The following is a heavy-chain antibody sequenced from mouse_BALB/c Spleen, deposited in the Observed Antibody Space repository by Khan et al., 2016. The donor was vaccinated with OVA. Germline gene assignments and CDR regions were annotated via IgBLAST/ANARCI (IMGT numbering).Heavy chain of an antibody. CDR3: TRGGGSRFAY. CDR2: ISTYYGDV. CDR1: GYTFTDFT. Sequence: VQLQQSGAELVRPGVSVKISCKASGYTFTDFTMHWVKQSHAKSLEWIGVISTYYGDVTYNQKFKGKATMTVDKSSSTAYMELARLTSEDSAIYYCTRGGGSRFAYWGQGTLVTVSA. V-gene: IGHV1S137*01. J-gene: IGHJ3*01.